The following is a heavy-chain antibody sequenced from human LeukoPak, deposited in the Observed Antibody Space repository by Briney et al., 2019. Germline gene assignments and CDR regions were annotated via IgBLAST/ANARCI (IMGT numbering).Heavy chain of an antibody. D-gene: IGHD3-3*01. CDR1: GGSINSGGYY. J-gene: IGHJ5*02. V-gene: IGHV4-31*03. CDR2: IYYSGST. CDR3: ARDNHYDFWSGEENWFDP. Sequence: SQTLSLTCTVSGGSINSGGYYWSWIRQHPGKGLEWIGYIYYSGSTYYNPSLKSRVTISVDTSKNQFSLKLSSVTAADTAVYYCARDNHYDFWSGEENWFDPWGQGTLVTVSS.